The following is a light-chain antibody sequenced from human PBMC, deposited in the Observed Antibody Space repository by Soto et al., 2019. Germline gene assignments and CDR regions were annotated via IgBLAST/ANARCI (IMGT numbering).Light chain of an antibody. CDR1: QGISNY. CDR3: QEYNSAPLT. J-gene: IGKJ1*01. V-gene: IGKV1-27*01. Sequence: DIQMTQSPSSLSASVGDRVTITCLASQGISNYLAWSQQQPGKVPKLLIDVASTLQSGVPSRFSDSESGTDVTLTISRQQPEAVATYYCQEYNSAPLTFGHGTTVEIK. CDR2: VAS.